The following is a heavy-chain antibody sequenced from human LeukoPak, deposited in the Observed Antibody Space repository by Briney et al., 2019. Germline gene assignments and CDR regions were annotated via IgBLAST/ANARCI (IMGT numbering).Heavy chain of an antibody. CDR1: GGSLSSYY. Sequence: SETLSLTCTVSGGSLSSYYWSWIRQPPGKGLEWIGYINYSGSTNYNPSLKSRVTISVDTSKNQFSLKLSSVTAADTAVYYCARGARMWFGELLWGNWFDPWGQGTLVTVSS. V-gene: IGHV4-59*01. CDR2: INYSGST. D-gene: IGHD3-10*01. J-gene: IGHJ5*02. CDR3: ARGARMWFGELLWGNWFDP.